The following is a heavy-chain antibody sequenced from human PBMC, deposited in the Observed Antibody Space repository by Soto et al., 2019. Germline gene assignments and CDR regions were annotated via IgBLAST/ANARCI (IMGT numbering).Heavy chain of an antibody. V-gene: IGHV3-30*03. CDR1: GFTFSRNA. J-gene: IGHJ6*03. CDR2: ISNDGNKK. CDR3: ATPTSRAGTYYYYYMDV. Sequence: QVHLVESGGGVVQPGRSLALSCAASGFTFSRNAMHWVRQAPGKGLEWVAVISNDGNKKNYADAVKGRFTISRDNSKNRLYLQMNRLRAEDTAVYYCATPTSRAGTYYYYYMDVWGKGTTVSVSS.